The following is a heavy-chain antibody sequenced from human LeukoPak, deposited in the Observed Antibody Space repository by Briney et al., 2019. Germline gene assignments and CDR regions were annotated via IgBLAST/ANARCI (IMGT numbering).Heavy chain of an antibody. CDR3: AKDARRTSGWYYFDY. D-gene: IGHD6-19*01. Sequence: GGSLRLSCAASGFSFSSQAMGWVRQAPGKGLEWVSGVDYSGTNTHYADSVKGRFTISRDNSKNTLSLQINSLRAEDTAVYYCAKDARRTSGWYYFDYWGRGSLVTVSS. V-gene: IGHV3-23*01. J-gene: IGHJ4*02. CDR1: GFSFSSQA. CDR2: VDYSGTNT.